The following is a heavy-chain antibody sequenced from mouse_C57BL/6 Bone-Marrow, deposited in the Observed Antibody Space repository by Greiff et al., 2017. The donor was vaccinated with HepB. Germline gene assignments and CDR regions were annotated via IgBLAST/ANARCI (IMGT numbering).Heavy chain of an antibody. CDR2: INPGSGGT. J-gene: IGHJ3*01. CDR1: GYAFTNYL. CDR3: ARSGFYSNYEAWFAY. Sequence: QVQLQQSGAELVRPGTSVKVSCKASGYAFTNYLIEWVKQRPGQGLEWIGVINPGSGGTNYNEKFKGKATLPADKSSSTAYMQLGSLTSEDSAVYFCARSGFYSNYEAWFAYWGQGTLVTVSA. V-gene: IGHV1-54*01. D-gene: IGHD2-5*01.